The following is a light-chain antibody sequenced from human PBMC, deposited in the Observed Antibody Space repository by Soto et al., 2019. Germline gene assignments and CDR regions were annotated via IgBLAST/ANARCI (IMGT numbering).Light chain of an antibody. CDR2: DVS. CDR1: SSDVGGYNY. V-gene: IGLV2-14*01. J-gene: IGLJ2*01. CDR3: SSYTSSSTLVV. Sequence: QSALTQPASVSGSPGQSITISCTGTSSDVGGYNYVSWYQQHPGKAPKLMIYDVSNRPSGVSNRFSGSKSGNTASLTISVLQAEDEGDYYCSSYTSSSTLVVFGGGTKLTVL.